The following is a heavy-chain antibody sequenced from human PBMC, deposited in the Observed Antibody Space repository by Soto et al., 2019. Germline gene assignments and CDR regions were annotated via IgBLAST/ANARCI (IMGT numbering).Heavy chain of an antibody. CDR3: ARDGLKDQLLNYSGMDV. CDR2: ISGSGGDT. Sequence: EVQVLESGGGLVQPGGSLRLSCAASGFTFSSYAMSWVRQAPGQGLEWVSGISGSGGDTYYADSVKGQFTISRDNSKNTLYLQMNSLRAEDTAVYYCARDGLKDQLLNYSGMDVWGQGTTVTVSS. CDR1: GFTFSSYA. V-gene: IGHV3-23*01. J-gene: IGHJ6*02. D-gene: IGHD2-2*01.